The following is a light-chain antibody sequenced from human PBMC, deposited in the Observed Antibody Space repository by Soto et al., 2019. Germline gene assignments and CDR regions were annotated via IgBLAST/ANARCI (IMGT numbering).Light chain of an antibody. CDR3: KQSSAFPLT. CDR1: RSVLYKSNNKNH. V-gene: IGKV4-1*01. Sequence: DIVMTQSPDSLAVSLGERATMNCKCSRSVLYKSNNKNHLAWYQQKPGQPPQLIIYWASTRESGVPERFSGSGSGTDFTLTISSLQPEDFATYFCKQSSAFPLTFGGGTKVDIK. CDR2: WAS. J-gene: IGKJ4*01.